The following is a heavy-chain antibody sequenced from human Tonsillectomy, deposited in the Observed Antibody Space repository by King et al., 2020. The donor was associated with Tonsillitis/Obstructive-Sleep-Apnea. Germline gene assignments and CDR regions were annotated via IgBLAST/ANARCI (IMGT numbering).Heavy chain of an antibody. CDR3: ARIYGGYTLYGFDH. V-gene: IGHV2-26*02. J-gene: IGHJ5*02. D-gene: IGHD5-12*01. CDR1: GFSLSNDRMG. Sequence: TLKESGPVLVKPTETLTLTCTVSGFSLSNDRMGVSWIRQRPGKALEWLAHIFWNDEKSYNTSLKSRLTISKDTSKNQVALTMTSMDLVDTATYYCARIYGGYTLYGFDHWGQGALVTVSS. CDR2: IFWNDEK.